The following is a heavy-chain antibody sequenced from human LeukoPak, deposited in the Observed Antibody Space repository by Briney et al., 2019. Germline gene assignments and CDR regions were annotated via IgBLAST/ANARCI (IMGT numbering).Heavy chain of an antibody. J-gene: IGHJ6*04. CDR1: GYTFTSYA. V-gene: IGHV1-3*01. CDR2: INAGNGNT. D-gene: IGHD2-2*01. CDR3: ARDGTYCSSTSCYDPRGMDV. Sequence: ASVKVSCKASGYTFTSYAMHWVRQAPGQRLEWMGWINAGNGNTKYSQKFQGRVTITRDTSASTAYMEPSSLRSEDTAVYYCARDGTYCSSTSCYDPRGMDVWGKGTTVTVSS.